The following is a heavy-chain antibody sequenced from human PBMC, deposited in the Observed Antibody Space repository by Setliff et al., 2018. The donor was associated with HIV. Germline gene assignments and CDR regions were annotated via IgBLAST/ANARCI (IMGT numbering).Heavy chain of an antibody. J-gene: IGHJ4*02. Sequence: SETLSLTCTVSGDFSNIQWWTWMRQSPGLGLQWIGSIHHSGSTYYDPSLKDRVTLSVDTSNNQVSLTLTSVTAADTAVYYCAKQPGGHSFFDHWGQGILVTVSS. CDR1: GDFSNIQW. V-gene: IGHV4-59*11. D-gene: IGHD1-1*01. CDR2: IHHSGST. CDR3: AKQPGGHSFFDH.